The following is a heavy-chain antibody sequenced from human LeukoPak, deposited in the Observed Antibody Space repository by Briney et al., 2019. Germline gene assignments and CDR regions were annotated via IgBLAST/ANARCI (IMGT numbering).Heavy chain of an antibody. CDR1: GYTFTSYG. V-gene: IGHV1-18*01. CDR3: ARGGATIFGVVIKGPNWFDP. Sequence: ASVKVSCKASGYTFTSYGISWVRQAPGQGLEWMGWISAYNGNTNYAQKLQGRVTMTTDTSTSTAYMELRSLRSDDTAVYYCARGGATIFGVVIKGPNWFDPWGQGTLVTVSS. J-gene: IGHJ5*02. CDR2: ISAYNGNT. D-gene: IGHD3-3*01.